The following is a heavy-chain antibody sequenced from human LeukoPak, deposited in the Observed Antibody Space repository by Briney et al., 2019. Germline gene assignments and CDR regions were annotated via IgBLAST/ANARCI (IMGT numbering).Heavy chain of an antibody. CDR2: INHSGST. CDR3: ARGLNDSWTGENY. V-gene: IGHV4-34*01. J-gene: IGHJ4*02. CDR1: DGSFSGYY. D-gene: IGHD3-3*01. Sequence: ASETLSLTCAVNDGSFSGYYWSWIRQPPGKGLEWIGEINHSGSTNYNPSLKSRVTISLDTSKSQFSLKVRYVTAADTAVYYCARGLNDSWTGENYWGQGTLVTVSS.